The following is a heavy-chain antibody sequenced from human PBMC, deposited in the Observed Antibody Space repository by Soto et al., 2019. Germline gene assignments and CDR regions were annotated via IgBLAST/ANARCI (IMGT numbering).Heavy chain of an antibody. J-gene: IGHJ5*02. V-gene: IGHV4-39*01. CDR2: IYHTGNA. CDR1: GDSISNSRFY. Sequence: SETLSLTCGVSGDSISNSRFYWAWIRQPPGEGLEWIGSIYHTGNAYYNPSLKSRVTISVDTSKNQFSLKLSSVTAADTAVYYCARYGSGPDNWFDPWGQGTLVTVSS. D-gene: IGHD3-10*01. CDR3: ARYGSGPDNWFDP.